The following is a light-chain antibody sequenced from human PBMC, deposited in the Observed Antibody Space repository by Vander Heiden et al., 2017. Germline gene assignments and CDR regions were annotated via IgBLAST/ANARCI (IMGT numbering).Light chain of an antibody. J-gene: IGKJ1*01. CDR1: QSISSY. CDR3: RQSDSTSRT. CDR2: AAS. V-gene: IGKV1-39*01. Sequence: DIQMTQSPSSLSASVGDRVTITCRASQSISSYLNWYQQKPGKAPKLLIYAASSLQSGVPSTFSGSGSGTDFTLTISRLLPADFATYYCRQSDSTSRTFGQGTKVEIK.